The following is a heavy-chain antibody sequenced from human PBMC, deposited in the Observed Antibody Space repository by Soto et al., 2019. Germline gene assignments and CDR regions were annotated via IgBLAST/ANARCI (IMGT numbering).Heavy chain of an antibody. CDR2: ISSTTNYI. V-gene: IGHV3-21*01. CDR3: ARESEDLTSNFDY. CDR1: GFTFTRYS. J-gene: IGHJ4*02. Sequence: PGGSLRLSCAASGFTFTRYSMNWVRQAPGKGLEWVSSISSTTNYIYYADSMKGRFTVSRDNAKNSVYLEMNSLLAEDTAVYYCARESEDLTSNFDYWGQGTLVTVSS.